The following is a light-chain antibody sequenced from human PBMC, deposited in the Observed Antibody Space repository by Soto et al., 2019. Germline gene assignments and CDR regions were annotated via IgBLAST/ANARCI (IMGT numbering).Light chain of an antibody. V-gene: IGLV2-23*02. CDR1: SSDVGSYDL. Sequence: QSVLTQPASVSGSPGQSITISCTGTSSDVGSYDLVSWYQHHPGTAPKLILYEVTKRPSGVSNRFSGSKSGNTASLTISGLQTEDDSHYYCCSYARRSTRVFGGGTKVTVL. CDR3: CSYARRSTRV. CDR2: EVT. J-gene: IGLJ2*01.